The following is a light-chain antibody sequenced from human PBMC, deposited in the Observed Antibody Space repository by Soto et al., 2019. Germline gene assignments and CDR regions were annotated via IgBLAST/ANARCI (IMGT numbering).Light chain of an antibody. Sequence: QSVLTQPPSVSAAPGQKVTISCSGSSSNIGNNYVSWYQQHPGRAPKLMIYEVSNRPSGVSNRFSGSKSGTTASLTISGLQTEDEAEYYCTSYTSSSTYVFGTGTKLTVL. CDR2: EVS. V-gene: IGLV2-14*01. J-gene: IGLJ1*01. CDR3: TSYTSSSTYV. CDR1: SSNIGNNY.